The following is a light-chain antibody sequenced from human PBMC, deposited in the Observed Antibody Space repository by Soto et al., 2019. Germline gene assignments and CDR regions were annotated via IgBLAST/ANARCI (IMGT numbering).Light chain of an antibody. CDR1: SSDVGGYNF. CDR3: CSYAGSYTWV. Sequence: SVLTQPRSVSGSPGQSVTISCTGTSSDVGGYNFVSWYQQHPGKAPKLMIYDVSKRPSGVPDRFSGSKSGNTASLTISGLQAEDEADYYCCSYAGSYTWVFGTGTK. J-gene: IGLJ1*01. V-gene: IGLV2-11*01. CDR2: DVS.